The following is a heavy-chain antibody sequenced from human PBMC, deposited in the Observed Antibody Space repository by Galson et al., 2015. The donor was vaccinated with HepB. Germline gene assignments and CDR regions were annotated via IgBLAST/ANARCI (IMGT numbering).Heavy chain of an antibody. Sequence: SLRLSCAASGFTFSSYAMHWVRQAPGKGLGWVAVISYDGSNKYYADSVKGRFTISRDNSKNTLYLQMNSLRAEDTAVYYCARGTKTHDAFDIWGQGTMVTVSS. D-gene: IGHD1-14*01. J-gene: IGHJ3*02. CDR3: ARGTKTHDAFDI. CDR1: GFTFSSYA. CDR2: ISYDGSNK. V-gene: IGHV3-30*04.